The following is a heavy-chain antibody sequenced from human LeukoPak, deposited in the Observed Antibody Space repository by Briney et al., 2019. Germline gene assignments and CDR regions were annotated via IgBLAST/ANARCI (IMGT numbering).Heavy chain of an antibody. V-gene: IGHV1-18*01. CDR2: ISTYNGNT. D-gene: IGHD5-18*01. CDR1: GYTFTSYG. Sequence: GASVKVSCKASGYTFTSYGISWVRQAPGQGLEWMGWISTYNGNTNYAQKLQGRVTMTTDTSTSTAYMELRSLRSDDTAVYYCARDHPLGDSYGSTMGVFGYWGQGTLVTVSS. J-gene: IGHJ4*02. CDR3: ARDHPLGDSYGSTMGVFGY.